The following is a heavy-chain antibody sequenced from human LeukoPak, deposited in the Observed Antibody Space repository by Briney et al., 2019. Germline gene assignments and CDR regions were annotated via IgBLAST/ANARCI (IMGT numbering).Heavy chain of an antibody. CDR3: AKAPFLEWVKWAFDI. D-gene: IGHD3-3*02. V-gene: IGHV3-9*01. CDR2: ISWNSGSI. J-gene: IGHJ3*02. Sequence: GGSLRLSCAASGFTFDDYAMHWVRQAPWKGLEGVSVISWNSGSIGYADSVKGRFTISRDNAKNSLYLQMNSLRAEDTALYYCAKAPFLEWVKWAFDIWGQGTMVTVSS. CDR1: GFTFDDYA.